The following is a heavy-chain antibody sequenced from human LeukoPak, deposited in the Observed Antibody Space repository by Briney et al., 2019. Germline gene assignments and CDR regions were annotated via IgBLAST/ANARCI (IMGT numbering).Heavy chain of an antibody. CDR3: ARGFIAVAGLDY. J-gene: IGHJ4*02. Sequence: GGSLRLSCAASGFTFSSYWVHWVRHAPGRGLVWVSRINSDGSSTSYADSVKGRFTISRDNAKNTLYLQMNSLRAEDTAVYYCARGFIAVAGLDYWGQGTLVTVSS. D-gene: IGHD6-19*01. V-gene: IGHV3-74*01. CDR1: GFTFSSYW. CDR2: INSDGSST.